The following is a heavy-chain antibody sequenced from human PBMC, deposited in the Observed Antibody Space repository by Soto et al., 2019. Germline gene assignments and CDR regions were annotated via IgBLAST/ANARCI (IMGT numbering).Heavy chain of an antibody. J-gene: IGHJ4*02. Sequence: QLQLQESGPGLVKPSETLSLTCSVSGGSISSSSSYWGWIRQPPGKGLEWIGSIYYSGSTYYNPSLKSRVTILQDTSKNQFSLKLSSMTAADTAVYYCARLGTADYSMGGQFDSWGQGTLVTVSS. CDR2: IYYSGST. D-gene: IGHD4-4*01. CDR3: ARLGTADYSMGGQFDS. CDR1: GGSISSSSSY. V-gene: IGHV4-39*01.